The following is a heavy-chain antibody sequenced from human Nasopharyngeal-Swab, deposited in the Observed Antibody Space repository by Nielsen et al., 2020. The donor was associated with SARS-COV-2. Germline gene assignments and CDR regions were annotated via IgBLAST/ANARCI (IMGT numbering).Heavy chain of an antibody. CDR1: GYTFTSYG. CDR3: ARDPYGSTQQLAPRGELGHRPFDY. Sequence: ASVKVSCKASGYTFTSYGISWVRQAPGQGLEWMGWISAYNGNTNYAQKLQGRVTMTTDTSTSTAYMELRSLRSDDTAVYYCARDPYGSTQQLAPRGELGHRPFDYWGQGTLVTVSS. D-gene: IGHD6-13*01. J-gene: IGHJ4*02. V-gene: IGHV1-18*01. CDR2: ISAYNGNT.